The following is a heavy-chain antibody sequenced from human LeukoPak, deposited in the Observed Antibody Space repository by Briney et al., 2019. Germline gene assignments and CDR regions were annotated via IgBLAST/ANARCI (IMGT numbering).Heavy chain of an antibody. CDR3: ARDDIAVAAPRYYGMDV. D-gene: IGHD6-19*01. J-gene: IGHJ6*02. CDR1: GHTFTSYG. Sequence: ASVKVSCKASGHTFTSYGISWVRQAPGQGREGMGWISAYNGNTNYAQKLQGRVTMTPDTSTSTAYMELRSLRSDDTAVYYCARDDIAVAAPRYYGMDVWGQGTTVTVSS. CDR2: ISAYNGNT. V-gene: IGHV1-18*01.